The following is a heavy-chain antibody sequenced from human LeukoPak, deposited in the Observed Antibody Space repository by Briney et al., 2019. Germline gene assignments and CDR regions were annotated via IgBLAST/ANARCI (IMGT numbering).Heavy chain of an antibody. CDR1: GFTFDDYA. D-gene: IGHD3-22*01. CDR2: ISWNRGSI. Sequence: SLRLSCAASGFTFDDYAMHWVRQAPGKGLEWVSGISWNRGSIGYADSVKGRFTISRDNAKNSLYLQMNSLRAEDTALYYCAKDIAHYYYDSSGYDYWGQGTLVTVSS. V-gene: IGHV3-9*01. J-gene: IGHJ4*02. CDR3: AKDIAHYYYDSSGYDY.